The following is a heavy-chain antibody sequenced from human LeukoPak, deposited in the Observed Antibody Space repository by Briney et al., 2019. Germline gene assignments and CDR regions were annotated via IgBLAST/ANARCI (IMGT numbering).Heavy chain of an antibody. Sequence: PGGSLRLSCAASRFTFSSYAMSWVRQAPGKGLEWVSSISGSGGGTYYTDSVQGRFTMSRDNSKNTLSLQMNSLRAEDTALYYCAKDKLGAGGQSDYWGQGTLVTVSS. CDR1: RFTFSSYA. CDR2: ISGSGGGT. CDR3: AKDKLGAGGQSDY. J-gene: IGHJ4*02. D-gene: IGHD6-13*01. V-gene: IGHV3-23*01.